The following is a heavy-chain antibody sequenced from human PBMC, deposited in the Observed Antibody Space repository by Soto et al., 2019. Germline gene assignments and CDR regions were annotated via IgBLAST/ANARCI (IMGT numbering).Heavy chain of an antibody. Sequence: GGALRLSCAASGFTFSSYAMSWVRQAPGKGLEWVSAISGSGGSTYYADSVKGRFAISRDNSKNTLYLQMNSLRAEDTAVYYCAKVIAVAGNDYWGQGTLVTVSS. CDR2: ISGSGGST. CDR1: GFTFSSYA. J-gene: IGHJ4*02. D-gene: IGHD6-19*01. V-gene: IGHV3-23*01. CDR3: AKVIAVAGNDY.